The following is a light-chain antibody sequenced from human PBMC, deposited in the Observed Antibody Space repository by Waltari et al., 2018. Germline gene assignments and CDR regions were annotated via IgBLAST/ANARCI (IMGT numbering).Light chain of an antibody. Sequence: QAVLTQPSSLSASPGASASLTCTLRSDINIGAYRIYWYQQKPGSPPQYLLRYKSDSDKQQGSGVPCRFSGSKDAAANAGILLISGLQSEDEADYYCMIWHSSAWVFGGGTKLTVL. V-gene: IGLV5-45*03. CDR2: YKSDSDK. J-gene: IGLJ3*02. CDR3: MIWHSSAWV. CDR1: SDINIGAYR.